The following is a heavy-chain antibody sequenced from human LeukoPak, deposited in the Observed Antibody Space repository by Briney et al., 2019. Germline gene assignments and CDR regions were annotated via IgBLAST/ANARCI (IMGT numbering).Heavy chain of an antibody. V-gene: IGHV3-66*01. D-gene: IGHD6-13*01. CDR2: IYSGGST. CDR1: GFTVSSNY. J-gene: IGHJ6*02. CDR3: ARDKSAAGTYYYYYGMDV. Sequence: PGGSLRLSCAASGFTVSSNYMSWVRQAPGKGLEWVSVIYSGGSTYYADSVKGRFTISRDNSKNTLYLQMNSLRAEDTAVYYCARDKSAAGTYYYYYGMDVRGQGTTVTVSS.